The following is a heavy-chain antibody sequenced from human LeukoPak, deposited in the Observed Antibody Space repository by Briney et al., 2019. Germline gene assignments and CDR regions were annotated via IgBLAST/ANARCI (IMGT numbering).Heavy chain of an antibody. Sequence: SETLSLTCTVSGGSLNTNTWWSWVRQPPGKGLEWTGEIFHSGSTNYNPSLESRLTISMDKSNNRFSLKLSSVTAADTAVYYCAREVLGARAFEYWGRETLVTVSS. CDR1: GGSLNTNTW. J-gene: IGHJ4*02. CDR2: IFHSGST. V-gene: IGHV4-4*02. D-gene: IGHD1-26*01. CDR3: AREVLGARAFEY.